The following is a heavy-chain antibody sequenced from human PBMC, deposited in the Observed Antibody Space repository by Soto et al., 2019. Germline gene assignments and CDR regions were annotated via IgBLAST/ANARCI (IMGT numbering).Heavy chain of an antibody. CDR2: IIPILGLA. D-gene: IGHD2-15*01. V-gene: IGHV1-69*02. Sequence: QVQLVQSGAEVQKPGSSVKVSCKASGGTFSSYSISWVRQAPGQGLEWLGRIIPILGLANYAQKFQGRVTITADKSTSTVYMDLSSLRSEDTAVYYCASPMNGSGGSCYFSYFDYWGQGTLVTVSS. CDR1: GGTFSSYS. CDR3: ASPMNGSGGSCYFSYFDY. J-gene: IGHJ4*02.